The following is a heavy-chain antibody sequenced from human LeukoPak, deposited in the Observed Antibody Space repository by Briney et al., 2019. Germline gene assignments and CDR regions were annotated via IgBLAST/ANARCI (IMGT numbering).Heavy chain of an antibody. V-gene: IGHV4-34*01. CDR3: ARAMDSRDGYNVFDY. CDR1: GGSFSGYY. Sequence: SETLSLTCADYGGSFSGYYWSWIRQPPGKGLEWIGEINHSGSTNYNPSLKSRVTISVDTSKNQFSLKLSSVTAADTAVYYCARAMDSRDGYNVFDYWGQGTLVTVSS. J-gene: IGHJ4*02. D-gene: IGHD5-24*01. CDR2: INHSGST.